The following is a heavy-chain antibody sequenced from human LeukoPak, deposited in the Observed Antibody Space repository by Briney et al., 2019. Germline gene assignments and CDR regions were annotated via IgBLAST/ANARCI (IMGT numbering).Heavy chain of an antibody. CDR1: GGSFSRYY. Sequence: SETLSLTCAVYGGSFSRYYWSWLRQPPGKGLEWLGEINYSGSNNYNPSLKSRVSISVDTSKNHSSLKLSSETAADTAGYYFARDIFYDSSGNYYYGMGVWGQGTTVTVSS. V-gene: IGHV4-34*01. CDR3: ARDIFYDSSGNYYYGMGV. J-gene: IGHJ6*02. D-gene: IGHD3-22*01. CDR2: INYSGSN.